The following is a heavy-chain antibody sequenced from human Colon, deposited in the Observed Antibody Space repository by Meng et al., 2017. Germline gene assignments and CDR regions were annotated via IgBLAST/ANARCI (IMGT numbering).Heavy chain of an antibody. CDR3: ARGRVVVVASPSDY. D-gene: IGHD2-15*01. CDR2: ISSSSS. J-gene: IGHJ4*02. V-gene: IGHV3-21*01. CDR1: GFTFSSYS. Sequence: EVQLVESGGGLVKPGGPLRLSCAASGFTFSSYSMNWVRQAPGKGLEWVSSISSSSSYADSVKGRFTISRDNAKNSLYLQMNSLRAEDTAVYYCARGRVVVVASPSDYWGQGTLVTVSS.